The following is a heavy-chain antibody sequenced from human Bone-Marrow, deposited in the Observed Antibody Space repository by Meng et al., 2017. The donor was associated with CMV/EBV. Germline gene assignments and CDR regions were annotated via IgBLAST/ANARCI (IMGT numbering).Heavy chain of an antibody. CDR1: GGSISSSSYY. CDR2: IYYSGCT. J-gene: IGHJ3*02. CDR3: ARGADYDFLSGPPIGAFDI. D-gene: IGHD3-3*01. V-gene: IGHV4-39*07. Sequence: SETLSLTCTASGGSISSSSYYWGWIRQPPGKGLVWTGSIYYSGCTYYTPSLKSRVTISVDTSKNQFSLKLSTVTAADTAVYYCARGADYDFLSGPPIGAFDIWGQGTMVTVSS.